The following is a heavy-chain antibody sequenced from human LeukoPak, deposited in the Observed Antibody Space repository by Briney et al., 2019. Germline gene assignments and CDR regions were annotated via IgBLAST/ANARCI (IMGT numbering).Heavy chain of an antibody. J-gene: IGHJ4*02. CDR1: GFTFSSYG. V-gene: IGHV3-30*02. CDR3: AKGEGGYAAVAVPPVY. Sequence: GGSLRLSCAASGFTFSSYGMHWVRQAPGKGLEWVAFIRYDGSNKYYADSVKGRFTISRDNSKNTLYLQMNSLRAEDTAVCYCAKGEGGYAAVAVPPVYWGQGTLVTVSS. CDR2: IRYDGSNK. D-gene: IGHD6-19*01.